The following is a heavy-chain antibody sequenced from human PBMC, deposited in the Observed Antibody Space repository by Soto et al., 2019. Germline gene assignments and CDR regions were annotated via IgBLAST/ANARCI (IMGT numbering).Heavy chain of an antibody. V-gene: IGHV2-5*02. J-gene: IGHJ5*02. CDR1: GFSLSTTGMG. Sequence: QITLKESGPTLVKPTQTLTLTCTFSGFSLSTTGMGVGWIRQPPGKALEWLALLYWDDDKHYSPFLKSRLTITQDTSKNQVVLTMTHMDPVDTATYYSAHRRSKGDFDLWGQGTLVTVSS. CDR3: AHRRSKGDFDL. CDR2: LYWDDDK.